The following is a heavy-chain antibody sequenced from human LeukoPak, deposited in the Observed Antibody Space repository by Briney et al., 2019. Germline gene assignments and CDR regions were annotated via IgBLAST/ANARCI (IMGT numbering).Heavy chain of an antibody. CDR2: INHSGST. Sequence: SETLSLICAVYGGSFSGYYWSWIRQPPGKGLEWIGEINHSGSTNYNPSLKSRVTTSVDTSKNQFSLKLSSVTAADTAVYYCARVNGKYYYDSSGYYGDYWGQGTLVTVSS. CDR3: ARVNGKYYYDSSGYYGDY. V-gene: IGHV4-34*01. CDR1: GGSFSGYY. J-gene: IGHJ4*02. D-gene: IGHD3-22*01.